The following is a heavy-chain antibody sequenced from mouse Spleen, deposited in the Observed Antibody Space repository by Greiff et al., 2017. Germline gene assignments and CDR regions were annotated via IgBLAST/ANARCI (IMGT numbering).Heavy chain of an antibody. CDR2: IDPETGGT. CDR1: GYTFTDYE. CDR3: TSNYGYDVDYYAMDY. J-gene: IGHJ4*01. V-gene: IGHV1-15*01. Sequence: QVQLQQSGAELVRPGASVTLSCKASGYTFTDYEMHWVKQTPVHGLEWIGAIDPETGGTAYNQKFKGKAILTADKSSSTAYMELRSLTSEDSAVDYCTSNYGYDVDYYAMDYWGQGTSVTVSS. D-gene: IGHD2-2*01.